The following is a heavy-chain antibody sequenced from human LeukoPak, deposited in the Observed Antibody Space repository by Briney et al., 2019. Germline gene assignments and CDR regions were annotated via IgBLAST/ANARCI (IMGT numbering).Heavy chain of an antibody. CDR3: ARESYCSSTSCYTQRTYYYYYYYMDV. CDR2: IYTSGST. D-gene: IGHD2-2*02. J-gene: IGHJ6*03. V-gene: IGHV4-61*02. CDR1: GGSISSGSYY. Sequence: SETLSLTCTVSGGSISSGSYYWRWIRQPAGKGLEWIGRIYTSGSTNYNPSLKSRVTISVDTSKNQFSLKLSSVTAADTAVYYCARESYCSSTSCYTQRTYYYYYYYMDVWGKGTTVTVSS.